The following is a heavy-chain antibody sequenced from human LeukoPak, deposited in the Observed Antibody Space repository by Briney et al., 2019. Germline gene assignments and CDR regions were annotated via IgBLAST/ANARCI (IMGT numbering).Heavy chain of an antibody. V-gene: IGHV3-23*01. CDR2: ISGSGGST. D-gene: IGHD5-18*01. Sequence: GXSXXLSCAXXGFTFSSYAXSWVRQAPGKGLXWVSAISGSGGSTYYADSVKGRFTISRDNSKNTLYLQMNSLRAEDTAVYYCAKDPRYSYGHGPDYWGQGTLVTVSS. CDR1: GFTFSSYA. CDR3: AKDPRYSYGHGPDY. J-gene: IGHJ4*02.